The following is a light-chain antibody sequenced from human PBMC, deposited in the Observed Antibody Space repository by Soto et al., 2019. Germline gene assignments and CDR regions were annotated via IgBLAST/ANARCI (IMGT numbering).Light chain of an antibody. V-gene: IGKV2-28*01. Sequence: IVMTQSPLSLLVTAGEPASIPXRPNESVLVSKGNNYLPWXLKKPGXPPQXXXDSXSNRDSGGPDRLSGSGSGTDFTLNISRVEAEDVGVYYCMQALQPTPTFGQGTKVDI. J-gene: IGKJ1*01. CDR3: MQALQPTPT. CDR2: SXS. CDR1: ESVLVSKGNNY.